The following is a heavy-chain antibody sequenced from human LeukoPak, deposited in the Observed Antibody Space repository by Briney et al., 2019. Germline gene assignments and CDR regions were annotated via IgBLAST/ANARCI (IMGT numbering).Heavy chain of an antibody. CDR1: GGTFSSYA. Sequence: ASVKVSCKASGGTFSSYAISWVRQAPGQGLEWMGRIIPILGIASYAQKFQGRVTLTADKSTITAFMELSSLRSEDTAVYYCARSELYYYGSGSYFEGYYFDYWGQGTLVTVSS. CDR2: IIPILGIA. CDR3: ARSELYYYGSGSYFEGYYFDY. V-gene: IGHV1-69*04. J-gene: IGHJ4*02. D-gene: IGHD3-10*01.